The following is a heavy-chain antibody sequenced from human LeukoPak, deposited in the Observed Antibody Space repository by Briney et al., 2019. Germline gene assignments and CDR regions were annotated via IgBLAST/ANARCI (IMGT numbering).Heavy chain of an antibody. CDR1: GGSISSSSYY. CDR3: ARENCSGGSCYGGGAFDI. D-gene: IGHD2-15*01. CDR2: IYYSGST. J-gene: IGHJ3*02. Sequence: SETLSLTCTVSGGSISSSSYYWGWIRQPPGKGLEWIGSIYYSGSTYYNPSLKSRVTISVDTSKNQFSLKLSSVTAADTAVYYCARENCSGGSCYGGGAFDIWGQGTMVTVSS. V-gene: IGHV4-39*01.